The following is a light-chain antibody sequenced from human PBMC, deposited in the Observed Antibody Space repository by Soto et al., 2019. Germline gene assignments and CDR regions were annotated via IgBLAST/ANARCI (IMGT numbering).Light chain of an antibody. J-gene: IGLJ2*01. CDR1: TSNIGSNS. V-gene: IGLV1-47*01. CDR3: AAWDDSLTGPV. CDR2: RND. Sequence: QSVLTQPPSASGTPGQRVTMPCSGSTSNIGSNSVCWYQQLPGTAPKLLIYRNDQRPSGVPDRFSGSKSGTSASLALSGLRSEDEAEYYCAAWDDSLTGPVFGGGTKLTVL.